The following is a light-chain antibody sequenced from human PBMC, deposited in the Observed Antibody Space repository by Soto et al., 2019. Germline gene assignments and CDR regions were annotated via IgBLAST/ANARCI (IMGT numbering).Light chain of an antibody. CDR2: DAA. J-gene: IGKJ5*01. V-gene: IGKV1-33*01. Sequence: DIQMTQSPSSLSASVGDRVTITCQAIQAISNYLNWYQQKPGKAPKLLIYDAANLETGVPSRFSGSGSGTDFTVTISSLQPEDVATYYCQQYDDLPITFGQGTLLEIK. CDR3: QQYDDLPIT. CDR1: QAISNY.